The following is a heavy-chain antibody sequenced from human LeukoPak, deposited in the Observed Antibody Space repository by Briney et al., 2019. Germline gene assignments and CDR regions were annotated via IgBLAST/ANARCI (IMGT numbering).Heavy chain of an antibody. J-gene: IGHJ4*02. D-gene: IGHD6-13*01. CDR2: IYYSGST. CDR3: ARHDGSSWYLGIDY. V-gene: IGHV4-39*01. CDR1: GGSISSSGYY. Sequence: PSETLSLTCTVSGGSISSSGYYWVWIRQPPGKELEWIGSIYYSGSTYYNPSLKSRVTISVDTSKNQFSLKLSSVTAADTAVYYCARHDGSSWYLGIDYWGQGTLVTVSS.